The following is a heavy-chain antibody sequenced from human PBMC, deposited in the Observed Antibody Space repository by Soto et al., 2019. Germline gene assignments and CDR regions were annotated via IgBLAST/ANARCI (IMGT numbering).Heavy chain of an antibody. V-gene: IGHV4-39*01. D-gene: IGHD3-22*01. CDR3: ARHTYYDSRGPIDF. Sequence: PSETLSLTCAVSGSCINSIGNLWDWLRQPPAKGVEWIGSTSHTGMPYYSPSLKRPATISVDTSKNQFSLNLAAVTPADTAVYYCARHTYYDSRGPIDFWCQGIVVP. J-gene: IGHJ4*02. CDR2: TSHTGMP. CDR1: GSCINSIGNL.